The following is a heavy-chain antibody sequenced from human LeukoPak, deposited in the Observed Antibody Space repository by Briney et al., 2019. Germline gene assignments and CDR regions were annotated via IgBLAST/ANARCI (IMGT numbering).Heavy chain of an antibody. CDR3: ARVTSPGATWVDF. V-gene: IGHV3-74*01. J-gene: IGHJ4*02. CDR2: INSDGSST. D-gene: IGHD4/OR15-4a*01. CDR1: GFTFSSYW. Sequence: GGSLRLSCAASGFTFSSYWMHWVRQASGKGLVWVSRINSDGSSTTYADSVKGRFTISRDNAKNTLYLQMNSLRAEDTAAYYCARVTSPGATWVDFWGQGTLVTVSS.